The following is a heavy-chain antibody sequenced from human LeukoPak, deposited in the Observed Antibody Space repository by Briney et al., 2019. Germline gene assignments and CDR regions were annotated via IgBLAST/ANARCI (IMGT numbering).Heavy chain of an antibody. V-gene: IGHV4-4*07. J-gene: IGHJ6*02. CDR3: ARDQSGYDPPHYCYYYGMDV. Sequence: SETLSLTCTVSGGSISSYYWSWIRQPAGKGLEWIGRIYTSGSTNYNPSLKSRVTMSVDTSKNQFSLKLSSVTAADTAVYYCARDQSGYDPPHYCYYYGMDVWGQGTTVTVSS. D-gene: IGHD5-12*01. CDR1: GGSISSYY. CDR2: IYTSGST.